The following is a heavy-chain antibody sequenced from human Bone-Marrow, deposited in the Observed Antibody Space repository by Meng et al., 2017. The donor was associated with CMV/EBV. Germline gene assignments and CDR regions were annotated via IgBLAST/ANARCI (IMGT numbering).Heavy chain of an antibody. CDR2: INPNSGGT. J-gene: IGHJ5*02. V-gene: IGHV1-2*02. CDR3: ARDFTDIVVVPAAMGWFDP. CDR1: GYTFTGYY. Sequence: GGSLRLSCAASGYTFTGYYMHWVRQAPGQGLEWMGWINPNSGGTNYAQKFQGRVTMTRDTSISTAYMELSRLRSDDTAVYYCARDFTDIVVVPAAMGWFDPWGQGTLVTVSS. D-gene: IGHD2-2*01.